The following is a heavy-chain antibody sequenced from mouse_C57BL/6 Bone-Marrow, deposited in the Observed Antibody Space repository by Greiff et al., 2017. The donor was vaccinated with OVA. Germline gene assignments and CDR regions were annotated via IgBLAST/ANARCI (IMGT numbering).Heavy chain of an antibody. CDR1: GYTFTSYG. V-gene: IGHV1-81*01. D-gene: IGHD1-1*02. Sequence: VKLQESGAELARPGASVKLSCKASGYTFTSYGISWVKQRTGQGLEWIGEIYPRSGNTYYNEKFKGKATLTADKSSSTAYMELRSLTSEDSAVYFCARLVLSIRPMDYWGQGTSVTVSS. CDR2: IYPRSGNT. CDR3: ARLVLSIRPMDY. J-gene: IGHJ4*01.